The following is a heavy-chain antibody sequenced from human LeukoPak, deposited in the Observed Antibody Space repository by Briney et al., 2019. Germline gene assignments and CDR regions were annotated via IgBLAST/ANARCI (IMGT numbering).Heavy chain of an antibody. D-gene: IGHD4-17*01. CDR2: IRYDGSNR. V-gene: IGHV3-30*02. CDR1: GFSFITYG. CDR3: AKDRSMTTVTPLDN. Sequence: QAGGSLRLSCAASGFSFITYGIHWVRQAPGKGLEWVAFIRYDGSNRFYADSVRGRFTISRDNSKNTVYLQMNSLRAEDTAVYYCAKDRSMTTVTPLDNWGQGTLVAVSS. J-gene: IGHJ4*02.